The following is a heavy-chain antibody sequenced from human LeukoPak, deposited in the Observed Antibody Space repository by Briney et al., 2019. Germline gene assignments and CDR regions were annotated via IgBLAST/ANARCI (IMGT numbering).Heavy chain of an antibody. CDR1: GFTFSSYD. V-gene: IGHV3-33*01. J-gene: IGHJ4*02. CDR3: ARGSASYDSSGYYSELYFDY. CDR2: IWYDGSNK. D-gene: IGHD3-22*01. Sequence: PGGSLRLSCAASGFTFSSYDMHWVRQAPGKGLEWVAVIWYDGSNKYYADSVKGRFTISRDNSKNTLFLQMISLRAEDTAVYYCARGSASYDSSGYYSELYFDYWGQGTLVTVSS.